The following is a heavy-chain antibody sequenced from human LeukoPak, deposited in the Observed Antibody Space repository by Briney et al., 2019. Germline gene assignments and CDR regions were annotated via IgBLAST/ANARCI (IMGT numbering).Heavy chain of an antibody. V-gene: IGHV3-21*01. D-gene: IGHD6-25*01. CDR3: ASLPTAASYMDV. J-gene: IGHJ6*03. CDR2: FSSRSDSI. Sequence: GGSLRLSCVGSGFTFNTYSMNWVRQAPGKGLEWVSSFSSRSDSIYYADSVKGRFTISRDNAKNSLYLQMDSLRAEDTAVYYCASLPTAASYMDVWGKGTTVTVSS. CDR1: GFTFNTYS.